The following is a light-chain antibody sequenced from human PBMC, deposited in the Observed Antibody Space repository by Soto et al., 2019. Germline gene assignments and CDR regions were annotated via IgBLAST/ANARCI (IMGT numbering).Light chain of an antibody. CDR2: GNN. CDR1: SSNIGAGYD. V-gene: IGLV1-40*01. J-gene: IGLJ3*02. Sequence: QPVLTQPPSASGAPGQRVTISCTGSSSNIGAGYDAHWYQQVPGTTPKYLISGNNDRPSGVPDRFSGSESGTSASLAITGLQAEDEGDYYCQAYDTSLRAWVFGGGTKLTVL. CDR3: QAYDTSLRAWV.